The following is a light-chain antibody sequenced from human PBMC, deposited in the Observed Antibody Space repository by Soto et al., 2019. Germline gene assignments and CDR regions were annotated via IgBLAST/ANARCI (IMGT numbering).Light chain of an antibody. J-gene: IGKJ4*01. V-gene: IGKV1-39*01. Sequence: DVQMTQSPSSLSASVGDTVTITCRASQSISAYLNWYQQKPGQAPNLLITAASTLESGVPSRFSGRGSGTHFTLTISSLQPEDFATHYCQQSYSRPPVTFGGGTKVELK. CDR2: AAS. CDR1: QSISAY. CDR3: QQSYSRPPVT.